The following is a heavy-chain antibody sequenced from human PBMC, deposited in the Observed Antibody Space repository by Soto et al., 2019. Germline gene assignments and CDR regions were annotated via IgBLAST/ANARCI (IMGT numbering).Heavy chain of an antibody. CDR3: AREPGIVGGKGIDY. Sequence: QVQLVESGGGVVQPGRSLRLSCAASGFTFSSYGMHWVRQAPGKGLEWVAVIWYDGSNKYYADSVKGRFTISRDNSKNTLYLQMNSLRAEDTAVYYCAREPGIVGGKGIDYWGQGTLVTVSS. CDR1: GFTFSSYG. CDR2: IWYDGSNK. V-gene: IGHV3-33*01. J-gene: IGHJ4*02. D-gene: IGHD3-3*01.